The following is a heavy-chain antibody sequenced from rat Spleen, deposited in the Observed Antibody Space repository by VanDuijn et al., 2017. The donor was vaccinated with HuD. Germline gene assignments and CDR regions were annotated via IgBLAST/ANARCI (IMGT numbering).Heavy chain of an antibody. Sequence: EVQLVESDGGLVQPGRSLKLSCAVSGFTFSDYYMAWVRQAPKKGLEWVATISTSGSRTYYPDSVRGRFTISRDNARSSLYLQMNSLKSEDTATYYCARPTTGSYSYYFDYWGQGVMVTVSS. V-gene: IGHV5-7*01. CDR3: ARPTTGSYSYYFDY. CDR2: ISTSGSRT. CDR1: GFTFSDYY. J-gene: IGHJ2*01. D-gene: IGHD1-1*01.